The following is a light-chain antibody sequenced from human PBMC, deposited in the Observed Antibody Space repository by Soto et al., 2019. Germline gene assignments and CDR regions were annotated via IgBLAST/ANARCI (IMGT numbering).Light chain of an antibody. V-gene: IGKV4-1*01. Sequence: DIVMTQSPDSLTVSLGERATINCKSSQSLLSSSDNRNYLAWYQHKPGQSPKMLIYWASTRYSGVPDRFRGSGSGTDFSLTISSLQAEDVAVYYCQHYYSVPPTFGQGTKVEIK. CDR2: WAS. CDR1: QSLLSSSDNRNY. CDR3: QHYYSVPPT. J-gene: IGKJ1*01.